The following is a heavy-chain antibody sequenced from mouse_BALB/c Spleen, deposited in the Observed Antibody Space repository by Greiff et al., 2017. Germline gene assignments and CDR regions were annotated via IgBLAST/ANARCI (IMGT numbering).Heavy chain of an antibody. V-gene: IGHV1-77*01. D-gene: IGHD1-1*01. CDR3: ARRGEYYYGSSYLFDY. CDR1: GYTFTDYY. J-gene: IGHJ2*01. CDR2: IYPGSGNT. Sequence: QVQLQQSGAELARPGASVKLSCKASGYTFTDYYINWVKQRTGQGLEWIGEIYPGSGNTYYNEKFKGKATLTADKSSSTAYMQLSSLTSEDSAVYFCARRGEYYYGSSYLFDYWGQGTTLTVSS.